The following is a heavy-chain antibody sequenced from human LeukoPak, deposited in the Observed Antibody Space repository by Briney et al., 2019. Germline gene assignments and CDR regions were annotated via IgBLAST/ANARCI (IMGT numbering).Heavy chain of an antibody. CDR2: ISTGGST. D-gene: IGHD3-22*01. V-gene: IGHV4-4*07. Sequence: SETLSLTCTVSGASISSSYCTWIRQPAGERLEWIGRISTGGSTTYNPSFKSRVTMSLDTSKNQFSLNLTSVTAADTAVYYCARDQTYYVSSGYYYVTYFQHWGQGILVTVSS. CDR3: ARDQTYYVSSGYYYVTYFQH. CDR1: GASISSSY. J-gene: IGHJ1*01.